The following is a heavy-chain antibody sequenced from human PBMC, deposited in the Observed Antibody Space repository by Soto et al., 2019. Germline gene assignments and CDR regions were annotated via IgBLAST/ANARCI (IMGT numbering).Heavy chain of an antibody. CDR1: GFMFSRYA. CDR2: ISGSGGSA. J-gene: IGHJ4*02. CDR3: AKGGLDTAMAVLNFEY. V-gene: IGHV3-23*01. D-gene: IGHD5-18*01. Sequence: EVQLLESGGGLLQPGGSLRVSCAASGFMFSRYAMSWVRQAPGKGLEWVSSISGSGGSAFYADSVKGRFTISRDNSKSTLSLQMRRLRVGSPAFYYFAKGGLDTAMAVLNFEYWGQGSLVTVSP.